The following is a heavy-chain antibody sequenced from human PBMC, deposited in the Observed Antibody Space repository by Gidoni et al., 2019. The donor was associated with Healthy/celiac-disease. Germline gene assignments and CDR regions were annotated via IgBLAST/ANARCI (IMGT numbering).Heavy chain of an antibody. CDR1: GGSISSYY. J-gene: IGHJ6*03. CDR2: IYYSGST. Sequence: QVQLQESGPGLVTPSETLSLTCTVSGGSISSYYWSWIRQPPGKGLEWIGDIYYSGSTNYNPSLKSRVTISVDTSKNQFSLKLSSVTAADTAVYYCASRGTTGTTGGTDYYYMDVWGKGTTVTVSS. CDR3: ASRGTTGTTGGTDYYYMDV. V-gene: IGHV4-59*01. D-gene: IGHD1-1*01.